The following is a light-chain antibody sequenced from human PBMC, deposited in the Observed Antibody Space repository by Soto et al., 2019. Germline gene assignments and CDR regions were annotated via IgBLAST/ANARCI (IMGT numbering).Light chain of an antibody. CDR3: SSFTRSNTYV. V-gene: IGLV2-14*03. J-gene: IGLJ1*01. CDR1: SSDVGGYNY. CDR2: DVS. Sequence: QSALTQPASVSGSPGQSITVSCTGTSSDVGGYNYVSWYQQHPGKTPKLMIYDVSNRPSGVSNRFSGSKSGNTASLTISGLQAEDEGDYYCSSFTRSNTYVFGTGTKVTVL.